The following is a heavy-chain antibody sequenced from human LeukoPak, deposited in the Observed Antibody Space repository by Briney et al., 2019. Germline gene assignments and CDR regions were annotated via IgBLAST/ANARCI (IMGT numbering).Heavy chain of an antibody. Sequence: PSETLSLTCTVSGGSISSSSYYWGWIRQPPGKGLEWIGSIYYSGNTYYSPSFKSRVTISVDTSKDQFSLKLSSVTAADTAVYYCARQSKGIMVITDFQHWGQGTLVTVSS. V-gene: IGHV4-39*01. CDR1: GGSISSSSYY. CDR3: ARQSKGIMVITDFQH. J-gene: IGHJ1*01. CDR2: IYYSGNT. D-gene: IGHD2-21*01.